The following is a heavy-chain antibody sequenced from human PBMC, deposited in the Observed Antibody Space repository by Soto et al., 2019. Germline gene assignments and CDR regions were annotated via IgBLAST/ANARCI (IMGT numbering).Heavy chain of an antibody. CDR1: GYTFTSYA. D-gene: IGHD6-19*01. CDR2: INAGNGNT. V-gene: IGHV1-3*01. J-gene: IGHJ4*02. CDR3: ARDGEQWLVQDY. Sequence: QVQLVQSGAEVKKPGASVKVSCKASGYTFTSYAMHWVRQAPGQRLEWMGWINAGNGNTKYSQKFQGRVTITRDTSASTAYMELSSLRSEDTAVYYCARDGEQWLVQDYCGQGTLVTVSS.